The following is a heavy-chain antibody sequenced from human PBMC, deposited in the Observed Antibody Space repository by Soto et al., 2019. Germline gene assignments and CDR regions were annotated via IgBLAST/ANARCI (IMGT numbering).Heavy chain of an antibody. V-gene: IGHV3-23*01. D-gene: IGHD3-22*01. CDR1: LFTFSSYT. CDR3: AKDAWDYYDSSGYYPSDC. Sequence: GGSLRLSCAASLFTFSSYTISWTSQAPEQRLEWVSAIRGSGGSTYYADAVKGRFTISRDNCKNTLYLQMSSLRAEDTAVYYCAKDAWDYYDSSGYYPSDCWGQGTLVTVSS. CDR2: IRGSGGST. J-gene: IGHJ4*02.